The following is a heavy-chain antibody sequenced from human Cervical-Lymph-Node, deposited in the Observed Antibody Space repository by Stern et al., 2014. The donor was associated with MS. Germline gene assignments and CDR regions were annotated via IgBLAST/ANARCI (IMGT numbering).Heavy chain of an antibody. D-gene: IGHD2-15*01. J-gene: IGHJ3*01. CDR1: GFTFADNG. V-gene: IGHV3-30*03. CDR2: ISFDGNSQ. Sequence: VQLVESGGGVVQPGRSLRLSCAASGFTFADNGMNWVRTAPGKGLEGGAIISFDGNSQYYVDSVKGRFTISRDNSKNTLYLQMNSLRPEDTAVYYCATGPYGSTPIGAFDLWGQGTMVTVSS. CDR3: ATGPYGSTPIGAFDL.